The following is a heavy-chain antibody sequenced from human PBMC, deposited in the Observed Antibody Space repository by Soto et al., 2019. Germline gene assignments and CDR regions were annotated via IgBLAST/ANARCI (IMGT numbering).Heavy chain of an antibody. CDR1: GGSILDYY. CDR3: ARSGSGLFYFDY. CDR2: IYSSGNT. Sequence: SETLSLTCTVSGGSILDYYWSWIRQSPGKGLEWIGSIYSSGNTYYNPSLESRVTISVDTSKNQASLKLRSVTAADTAVYYCARSGSGLFYFDYWGQGTLVTVS. D-gene: IGHD6-19*01. J-gene: IGHJ4*02. V-gene: IGHV4-39*01.